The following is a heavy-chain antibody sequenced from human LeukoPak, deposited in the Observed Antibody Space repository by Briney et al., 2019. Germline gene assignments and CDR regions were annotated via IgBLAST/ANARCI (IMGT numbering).Heavy chain of an antibody. CDR3: ARGIHYDSSGYPRSYNWFDP. Sequence: SETLSLTCTVSGGSISSYYWSWIRQPPGKGLEWIGYIYYSGSTNYNPSLKSRVTISVDTSKNQFSLKLSSVTAADTAVYYCARGIHYDSSGYPRSYNWFDPWGQRTLVTVSS. J-gene: IGHJ5*02. CDR1: GGSISSYY. D-gene: IGHD3-22*01. V-gene: IGHV4-59*01. CDR2: IYYSGST.